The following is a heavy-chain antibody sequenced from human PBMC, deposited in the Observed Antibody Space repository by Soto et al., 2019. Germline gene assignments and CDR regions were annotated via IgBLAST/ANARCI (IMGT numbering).Heavy chain of an antibody. CDR2: ISGSGGSP. D-gene: IGHD3-16*02. CDR3: AKPPGSWGRYRLGFDY. J-gene: IGHJ4*02. CDR1: GFTFSSYA. V-gene: IGHV3-23*01. Sequence: EVQLLESGGGLVQPGGSLRLSCAASGFTFSSYAMSWVRQAPGKGLEWVSAISGSGGSPYYADSVKGRFTISRDNSNNTLYLQRNSLRAEDTAVYYCAKPPGSWGRYRLGFDYGGQGTLVTVSS.